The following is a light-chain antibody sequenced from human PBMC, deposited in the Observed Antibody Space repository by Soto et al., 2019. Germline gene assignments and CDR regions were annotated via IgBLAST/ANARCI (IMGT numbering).Light chain of an antibody. J-gene: IGLJ2*01. CDR3: QTWGTGIHVV. CDR2: LDSDGSH. V-gene: IGLV4-69*01. Sequence: QAVVTQSPSASASLGASVKHTCTLSSGHSSYAIAWHQQQPEKGPRYLMKLDSDGSHTKGDAIPDRFSGSSSGAERYLTISSLQSEDEADYYCQTWGTGIHVVFGGGTKLTVL. CDR1: SGHSSYA.